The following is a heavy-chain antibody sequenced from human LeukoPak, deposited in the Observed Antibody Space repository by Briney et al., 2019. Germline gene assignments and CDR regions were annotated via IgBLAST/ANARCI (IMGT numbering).Heavy chain of an antibody. J-gene: IGHJ2*01. CDR2: IYYSGST. Sequence: SETLPLTCSVSGGSISSYYWSWIRQPPGKGLEWIGYIYYSGSTNYNPALKSRVTISVDTSKNQFSLKLSSVTAADTAVYYCARDKTLYYYDSTGVWYFDLWGRGTLVTVSS. CDR1: GGSISSYY. CDR3: ARDKTLYYYDSTGVWYFDL. D-gene: IGHD3-22*01. V-gene: IGHV4-59*01.